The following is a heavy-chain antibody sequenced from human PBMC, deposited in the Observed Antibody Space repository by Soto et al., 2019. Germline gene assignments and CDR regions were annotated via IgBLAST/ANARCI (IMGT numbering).Heavy chain of an antibody. V-gene: IGHV3-23*01. D-gene: IGHD2-2*01. CDR1: GFTFSSYA. CDR3: AKDPYCSSTSCYEGWFDP. J-gene: IGHJ5*02. CDR2: ISGSGGST. Sequence: VQLLESGGGLVQPGGSLRLSCAASGFTFSSYAMSWVRQAPGKGLEWVSAISGSGGSTYYADSVKGRFTISRDNSKNTLYLQMNSLRAEDTAVYYCAKDPYCSSTSCYEGWFDPWGQGTLVTVSS.